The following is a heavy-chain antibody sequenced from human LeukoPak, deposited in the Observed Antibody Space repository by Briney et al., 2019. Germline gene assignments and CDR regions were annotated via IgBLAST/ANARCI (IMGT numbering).Heavy chain of an antibody. CDR1: GYTFTSYY. J-gene: IGHJ6*03. V-gene: IGHV1-46*01. Sequence: ASVKVSCKASGYTFTSYYMHWVRQAPGQGLEWMGIINPSGGSTSYAQKFQGRVTMTRDTSTSTVYMELSSLRSEDTAVYYCARDQGLGGRYYYYYYMDVWGKGTTVTISS. CDR2: INPSGGST. D-gene: IGHD3-10*01. CDR3: ARDQGLGGRYYYYYYMDV.